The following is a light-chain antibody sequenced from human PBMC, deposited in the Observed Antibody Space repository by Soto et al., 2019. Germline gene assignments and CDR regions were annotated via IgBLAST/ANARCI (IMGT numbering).Light chain of an antibody. V-gene: IGKV1-39*01. CDR1: QSIGGF. J-gene: IGKJ1*01. CDR2: AAS. Sequence: DIQMTQSPSSLSVSVGDRVTITCRASQSIGGFLNWYQQKLGKAPKLLIYAASSLQSGVPSRFSGSGSGTDFTLTISSLEAEDFAVYYCQLRSNWPPEWTFGQGTKVELK. CDR3: QLRSNWPPEWT.